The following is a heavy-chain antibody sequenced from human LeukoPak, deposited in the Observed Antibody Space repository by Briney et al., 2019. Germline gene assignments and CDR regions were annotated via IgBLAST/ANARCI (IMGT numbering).Heavy chain of an antibody. V-gene: IGHV4-4*07. D-gene: IGHD6-13*01. J-gene: IGHJ3*02. CDR3: TRAWQQLAYGFDI. CDR2: IYTSGNT. Sequence: SETLSLXCTVSGGSISSYYWIWIRQPAGKGLEWIGRIYTSGNTKYNPPLKSRVTMSVDTSKNQFSLKLTSVTAADTAMYYCTRAWQQLAYGFDIWGQGTMVTVSS. CDR1: GGSISSYY.